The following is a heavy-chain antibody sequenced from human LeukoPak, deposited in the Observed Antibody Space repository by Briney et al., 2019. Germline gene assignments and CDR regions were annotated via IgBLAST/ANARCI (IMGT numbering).Heavy chain of an antibody. Sequence: GGSLRLSCAASGFTFSSYAMSWVRQAPGKGLEWVSAISGSGGSTYYADSVKGRFTISRDNSKNTLYLQMNSLRAEDTAVYYCAKDGGMGDYYGSGDYYMDVWGKGTTVTVSS. CDR3: AKDGGMGDYYGSGDYYMDV. CDR2: ISGSGGST. V-gene: IGHV3-23*01. CDR1: GFTFSSYA. J-gene: IGHJ6*03. D-gene: IGHD3-10*01.